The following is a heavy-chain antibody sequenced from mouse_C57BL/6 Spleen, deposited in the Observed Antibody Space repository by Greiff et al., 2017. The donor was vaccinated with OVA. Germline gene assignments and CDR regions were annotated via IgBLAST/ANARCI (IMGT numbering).Heavy chain of an antibody. CDR3: ARNYVYYYGSSSYWYFDV. Sequence: VHLVESGPGLVAPSQSLSITCTVSGFSLTSYAISWVRQPPGKGLEWLGVIWTGGGTNYNSALKSRLSISKDNSKSQVFLKMNSLQTDDTARYYCARNYVYYYGSSSYWYFDVWGTGTTVTVSS. J-gene: IGHJ1*03. CDR2: IWTGGGT. CDR1: GFSLTSYA. V-gene: IGHV2-9-1*01. D-gene: IGHD1-1*01.